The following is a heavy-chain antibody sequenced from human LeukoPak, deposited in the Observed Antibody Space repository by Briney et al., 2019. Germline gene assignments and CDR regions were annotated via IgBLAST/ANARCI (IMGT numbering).Heavy chain of an antibody. CDR1: GYTFTGYY. V-gene: IGHV1-2*02. J-gene: IGHJ4*02. D-gene: IGHD3-10*01. CDR2: INPNSGGT. CDR3: ARAYYGSGSYCPDY. Sequence: ASVKVSCKASGYTFTGYYMHWVRQAPGQGLEWMGWINPNSGGTNYAQKFQGRVTMTRDTSISTAYMELGRLRSDDTAVYYCARAYYGSGSYCPDYWGQGTLVTVSS.